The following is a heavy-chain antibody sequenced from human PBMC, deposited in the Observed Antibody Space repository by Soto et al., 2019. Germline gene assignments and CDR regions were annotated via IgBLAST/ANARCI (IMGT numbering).Heavy chain of an antibody. J-gene: IGHJ6*02. CDR3: ASGIAAAGTPAYYYYGMDV. CDR2: IWYDGSNK. Sequence: QVQLVESGGGVVQPGRSLRLSCAASGFTFSSYGMHWVRQAPGKGLEWVAVIWYDGSNKYYADSVKGRFTISRDNSKNTLYLQMNSLRAEDTAVYYGASGIAAAGTPAYYYYGMDVWGQGTTVTVSS. V-gene: IGHV3-33*01. D-gene: IGHD6-13*01. CDR1: GFTFSSYG.